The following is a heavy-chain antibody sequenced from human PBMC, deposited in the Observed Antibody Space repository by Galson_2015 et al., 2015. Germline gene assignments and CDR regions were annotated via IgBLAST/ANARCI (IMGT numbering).Heavy chain of an antibody. CDR1: GGSISSSPYY. CDR2: MYYSGST. CDR3: VRLARSYPGIFDH. J-gene: IGHJ4*02. V-gene: IGHV4-39*07. D-gene: IGHD3-16*02. Sequence: TLSLTCTVSGGSISSSPYYWGWIRQPPGKGLEWIGSMYYSGSTYYNPSLKSRVTISVDTSKNQFSLKLTSLTAADTAVYYCVRLARSYPGIFDHWGQGTLVAVSS.